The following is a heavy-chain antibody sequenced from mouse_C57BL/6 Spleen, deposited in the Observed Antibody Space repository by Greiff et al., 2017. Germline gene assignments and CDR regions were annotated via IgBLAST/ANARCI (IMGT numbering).Heavy chain of an antibody. Sequence: EVKLVESGGGLVKPGGSLKLSCAASGFTFSSYAMSWVRQTPEKRLEWVATISDGGSYTYYPDNVKGRFTISRDNAKNHLYLQMSNLKTENTAPYNCARDGDVDYAMDYWGLGTSVTVS. V-gene: IGHV5-4*01. CDR1: GFTFSSYA. J-gene: IGHJ4*01. CDR2: ISDGGSYT. CDR3: ARDGDVDYAMDY.